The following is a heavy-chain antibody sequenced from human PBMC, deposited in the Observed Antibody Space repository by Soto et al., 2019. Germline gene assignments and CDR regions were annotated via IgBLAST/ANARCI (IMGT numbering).Heavy chain of an antibody. V-gene: IGHV3-23*01. CDR1: GFTFSSYA. CDR2: ISGSGGST. J-gene: IGHJ6*02. Sequence: GGSLRLSCAASGFTFSSYAMRWVRQAPGKGLAWVSAISGSGGSTYYADSVKGRFTLSRDNSKNTLYMQMNSLRAEDTAVYYCAKTLKWELLTGMDVWGQGTMVTVSS. CDR3: AKTLKWELLTGMDV. D-gene: IGHD1-26*01.